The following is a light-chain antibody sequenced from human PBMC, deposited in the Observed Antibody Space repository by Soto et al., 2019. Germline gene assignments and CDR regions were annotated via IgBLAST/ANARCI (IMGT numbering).Light chain of an antibody. CDR3: QSYDSSLNGVV. J-gene: IGLJ2*01. V-gene: IGLV1-40*01. CDR1: SSNIGAGYD. Sequence: QSVLTQPPSVSGAPGQRVTISCTGSSSNIGAGYDVHWYQQLPGTAPKLLIYGNSNRPSGVPDRFSGSKSGTSASLAITGLHAEDEADYYCQSYDSSLNGVVFGGGTKLT. CDR2: GNS.